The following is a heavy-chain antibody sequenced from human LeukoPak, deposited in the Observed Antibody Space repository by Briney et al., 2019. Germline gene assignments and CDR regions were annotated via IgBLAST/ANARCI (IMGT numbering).Heavy chain of an antibody. CDR1: GYSISSGYY. Sequence: SGTLSLTCTVSGYSISSGYYWGWIRQPQGKGLEWIGSIYYSGSTYYNPSLKSRVTISVDTSKNQFSLKLSSVTAADTAVYYRARKYYYGSGSYRPWGQGTLVTVSS. CDR3: ARKYYYGSGSYRP. D-gene: IGHD3-10*01. V-gene: IGHV4-38-2*02. J-gene: IGHJ5*02. CDR2: IYYSGST.